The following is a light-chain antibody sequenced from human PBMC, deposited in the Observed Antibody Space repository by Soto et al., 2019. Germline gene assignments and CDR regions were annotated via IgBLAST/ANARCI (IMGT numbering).Light chain of an antibody. CDR1: QSISSW. Sequence: DIQMTQSPSTLSASVGDRVTITCRASQSISSWLAWYQQKPGKAPKLLIYDASSLESGVPSRFSGSGSGTEFTLNISSLQPDDFATYYCQQYNSYSPSWTFGHGTKVEIK. CDR2: DAS. CDR3: QQYNSYSPSWT. J-gene: IGKJ1*01. V-gene: IGKV1-5*01.